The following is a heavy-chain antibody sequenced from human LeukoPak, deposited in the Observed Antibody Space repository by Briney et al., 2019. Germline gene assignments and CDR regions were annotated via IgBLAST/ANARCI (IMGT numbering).Heavy chain of an antibody. D-gene: IGHD3-3*01. CDR1: GYTFTDYY. CDR3: ATNYLARDFWSGRY. V-gene: IGHV1-69-2*01. CDR2: VDPEDGET. Sequence: ASVRVSCKASGYTFTDYYMHWVQQAPGKGLEWMGLVDPEDGETIYAEKFQGRVTITADTSTDTAYMELSSLRSEDTAVYYCATNYLARDFWSGRYWGQGTLVTVSS. J-gene: IGHJ4*02.